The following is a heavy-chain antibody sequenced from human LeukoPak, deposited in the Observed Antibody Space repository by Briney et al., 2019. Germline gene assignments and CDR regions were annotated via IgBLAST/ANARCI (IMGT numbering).Heavy chain of an antibody. Sequence: ASVKVSCKVSGYTLTELSMHWVRQAPGKGLEWMGGFDPEDGETIYAQKFQGRVTMTGDTSTDTAYMELSSLRSEDTAVYYCATRSGYSGYDYGNWYFDLWGRGTLVTVSS. V-gene: IGHV1-24*01. CDR1: GYTLTELS. D-gene: IGHD5-12*01. CDR3: ATRSGYSGYDYGNWYFDL. CDR2: FDPEDGET. J-gene: IGHJ2*01.